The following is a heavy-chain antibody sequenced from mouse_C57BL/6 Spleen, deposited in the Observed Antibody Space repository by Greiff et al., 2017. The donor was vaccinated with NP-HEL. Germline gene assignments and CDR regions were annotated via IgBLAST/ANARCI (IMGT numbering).Heavy chain of an antibody. CDR3: ARSNRLYAMDY. Sequence: VQLQQPGAELVMPGASVKLSCKASGYTFTSYWMHWVKQRPGQGLEWIGEIDPSDSYTNYNQKFKGKSTLTVDKSSSTAYMQLSSLTSEDSAVYYCARSNRLYAMDYWGQGTSVTVSS. CDR1: GYTFTSYW. V-gene: IGHV1-69*01. CDR2: IDPSDSYT. J-gene: IGHJ4*01.